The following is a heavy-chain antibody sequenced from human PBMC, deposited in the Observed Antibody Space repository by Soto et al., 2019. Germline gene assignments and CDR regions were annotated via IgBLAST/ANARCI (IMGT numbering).Heavy chain of an antibody. J-gene: IGHJ4*02. D-gene: IGHD3-22*01. CDR1: GYTFTSYG. CDR2: ISAYNGNI. Sequence: QVQLVQSGAEVKKPGASVKVSCKASGYTFTSYGISWVRQAPGQGLEWMGWISAYNGNINYAQKLQGRVTMTTDTSTSTAYMELRSLRSDDTAVYYCARDSPDEYYYDSSGYYSHWGQGTLVTVSS. V-gene: IGHV1-18*01. CDR3: ARDSPDEYYYDSSGYYSH.